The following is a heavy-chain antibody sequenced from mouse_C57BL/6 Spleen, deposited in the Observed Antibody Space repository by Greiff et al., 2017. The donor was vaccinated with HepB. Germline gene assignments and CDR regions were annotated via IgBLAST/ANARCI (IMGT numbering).Heavy chain of an antibody. Sequence: QVQLQPSGAELVRPGSSVQLSCKASGYTFTSYWMDWVKQMPGQGLEWLGNIYTSDSETHSNQKFKDKATLTVAKSSSTAYMQLSSLTSEDSAVYACARGGDYGEYYAMDYWGQGTSVTVSS. J-gene: IGHJ4*01. CDR1: GYTFTSYW. CDR2: IYTSDSET. CDR3: ARGGDYGEYYAMDY. V-gene: IGHV1-61*01. D-gene: IGHD2-4*01.